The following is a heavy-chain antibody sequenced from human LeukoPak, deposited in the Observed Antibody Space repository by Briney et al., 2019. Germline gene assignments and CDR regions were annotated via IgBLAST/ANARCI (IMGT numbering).Heavy chain of an antibody. CDR2: INACNGNT. CDR3: ARGGSVVVPADPSLDY. V-gene: IGHV1-3*01. Sequence: ASVKVSCKASGYTFTSYAMHWVRQAPGQRLEWMGWINACNGNTKYSQKFQGRVTITRDTSASTAYMELSSLRSEDTAVYYCARGGSVVVPADPSLDYWGQGTLVTVSS. J-gene: IGHJ4*02. D-gene: IGHD2-2*01. CDR1: GYTFTSYA.